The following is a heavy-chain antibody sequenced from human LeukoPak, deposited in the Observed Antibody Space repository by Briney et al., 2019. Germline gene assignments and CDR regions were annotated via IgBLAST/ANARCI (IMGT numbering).Heavy chain of an antibody. CDR2: ISSSSSYI. J-gene: IGHJ4*02. V-gene: IGHV3-21*05. CDR1: GFTFSSYE. Sequence: GGSLRLSCAASGFTFSSYEMNWVRQAPGKGLEWVSYISSSSSYIYYADSLKGRFTISRDNAKNSLYLQMNSLRAEDTAVYYCARGGVTNPSIGDYWGQGTLVTVSS. D-gene: IGHD4-17*01. CDR3: ARGGVTNPSIGDY.